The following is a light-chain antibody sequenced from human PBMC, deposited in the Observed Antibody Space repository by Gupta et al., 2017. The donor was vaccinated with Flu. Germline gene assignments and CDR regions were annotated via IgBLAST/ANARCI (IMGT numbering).Light chain of an antibody. CDR1: QSVSSN. V-gene: IGKV3-15*01. Sequence: PATLSVSPGERATLSCRASQSVSSNLAWYQQKPGQAPRLLIYGASTRATDIPARFSGRGSGTEFTLTISSLQSEDFAVYSCLQYNNWWTFGQGTKVEIK. J-gene: IGKJ1*01. CDR3: LQYNNWWT. CDR2: GAS.